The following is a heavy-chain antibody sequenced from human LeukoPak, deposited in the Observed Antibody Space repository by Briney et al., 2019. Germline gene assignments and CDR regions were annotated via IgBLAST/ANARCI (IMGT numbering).Heavy chain of an antibody. CDR2: IDSSGGCM. CDR3: LRGDRRDY. CDR1: GFTFNTYS. V-gene: IGHV3-21*06. J-gene: IGHJ4*02. Sequence: GGSLRLSCEASGFTFNTYSMNWARQAPGKGLEWVSSIDSSGGCMSYADSVKGRFIISRDNAKDSLYLQMNSLRVEGTAVYYCLRGDRRDYWGQGTLVTVSS.